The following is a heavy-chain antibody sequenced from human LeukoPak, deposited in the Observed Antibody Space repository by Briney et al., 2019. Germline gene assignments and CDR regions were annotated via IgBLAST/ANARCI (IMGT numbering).Heavy chain of an antibody. Sequence: GASVKVSCKASGYTFTGYYMHWVRQAPGQGLEWMGWINPNSGGTNYAQKFQGRVTMTRDTSISTAYMELSSLRSEDTAVYYCARTRWGGYYDSSGYYWSFDYWGQGTLVTVSS. CDR2: INPNSGGT. V-gene: IGHV1-2*02. CDR3: ARTRWGGYYDSSGYYWSFDY. CDR1: GYTFTGYY. D-gene: IGHD3-22*01. J-gene: IGHJ4*02.